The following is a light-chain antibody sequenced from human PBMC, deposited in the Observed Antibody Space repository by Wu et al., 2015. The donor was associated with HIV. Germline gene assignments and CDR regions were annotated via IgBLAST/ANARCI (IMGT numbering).Light chain of an antibody. CDR2: VAS. J-gene: IGKJ1*01. CDR3: QQYGSSPGT. V-gene: IGKV3-20*01. Sequence: EIVLTQSPGTLSLSPGDRATLSCRASQNVSSNYLAWYQQKPGQAPRLLIYVASSRATGISDRFSGSGSGTEFTLTISRLEPEDFAVYYCQQYGSSPGTFGQGTMVEIK. CDR1: QNVSSNY.